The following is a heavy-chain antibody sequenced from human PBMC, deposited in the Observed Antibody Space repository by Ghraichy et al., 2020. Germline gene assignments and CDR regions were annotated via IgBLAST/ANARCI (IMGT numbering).Heavy chain of an antibody. CDR3: AKDQQIIIREAVGDKYYYYAMDV. Sequence: LSLTCAASGFTFSSYGRHWVRQAPGKGLEWVAFIRYDGSNKYYVYSVKGRFTISRDNSKNTLYQQMNSLSADDTDVYYYAKDQQIIIREAVGDKYYYYAMDVWGQGTTVTVSS. J-gene: IGHJ6*02. D-gene: IGHD3-10*01. CDR1: GFTFSSYG. V-gene: IGHV3-30*02. CDR2: IRYDGSNK.